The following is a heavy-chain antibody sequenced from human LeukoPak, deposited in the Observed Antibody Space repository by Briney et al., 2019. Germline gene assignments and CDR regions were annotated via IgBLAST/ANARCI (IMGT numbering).Heavy chain of an antibody. CDR1: GGSINSYY. Sequence: SETLSLTCTVSGGSINSYYWSWIRQPPGKGLEWIGHIYYKGSTNYNPSLKSRVTISVDTSKNQFSLELSSVTAADTAVYYCARGYYDSSGYYLFDYWGQGSLVTVSS. V-gene: IGHV4-59*01. CDR3: ARGYYDSSGYYLFDY. CDR2: IYYKGST. D-gene: IGHD3-22*01. J-gene: IGHJ4*02.